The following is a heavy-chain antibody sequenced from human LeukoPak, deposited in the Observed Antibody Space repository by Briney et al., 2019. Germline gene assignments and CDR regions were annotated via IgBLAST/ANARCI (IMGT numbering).Heavy chain of an antibody. J-gene: IGHJ4*02. CDR1: GFTFSNHA. Sequence: GGSLRLSCTASGFTFSNHAMTWVLQAAGKGLEWVSSMSSGGTYIYYADSVRGRFTISRDNDKNSLYLVMNSLRAEDTATYYCARDRPTGASRVFVVQWGQGTLVTVSS. V-gene: IGHV3-21*01. CDR2: MSSGGTYI. CDR3: ARDRPTGASRVFVVQ. D-gene: IGHD2-15*01.